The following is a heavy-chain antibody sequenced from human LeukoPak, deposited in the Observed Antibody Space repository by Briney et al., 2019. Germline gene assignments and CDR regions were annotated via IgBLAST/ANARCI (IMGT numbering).Heavy chain of an antibody. CDR1: GYTFTSYD. CDR2: MNPNSGNT. V-gene: IGHV1-8*01. Sequence: ASVKVSCKASGYTFTSYDINWVRQATGQGLEWMGWMNPNSGNTGYAQKFQGRVTMTRNTSISTAYMELSSLRYEDTAVYYCARGRTRNYEKLAYWGEGTLVTASS. D-gene: IGHD1-7*01. CDR3: ARGRTRNYEKLAY. J-gene: IGHJ4*02.